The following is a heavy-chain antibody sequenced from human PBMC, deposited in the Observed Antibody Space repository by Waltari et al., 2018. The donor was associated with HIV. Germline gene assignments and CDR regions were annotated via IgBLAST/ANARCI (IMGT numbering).Heavy chain of an antibody. J-gene: IGHJ6*02. CDR2: ISYDGSNK. V-gene: IGHV3-30*04. CDR1: GFTFSSYA. Sequence: QVQLVESGGGVVQPGRSLRLSCAASGFTFSSYAIHWVRQAPGKGLEWVAVISYDGSNKYYADSVKGRFTISRDNSKNTLYLQMNSLRAEDTAVYYCARPQEPGYYYGMDVWGQGTTVTVSS. CDR3: ARPQEPGYYYGMDV.